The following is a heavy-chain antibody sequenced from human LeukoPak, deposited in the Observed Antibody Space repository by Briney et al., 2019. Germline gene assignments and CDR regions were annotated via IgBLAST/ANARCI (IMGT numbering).Heavy chain of an antibody. J-gene: IGHJ6*03. CDR1: GGSFSGYY. CDR2: INHSGSS. D-gene: IGHD3-10*01. V-gene: IGHV4-34*01. CDR3: ARGFRYYYYYMDV. Sequence: PSETLSLTCAVYGGSFSGYYWNWIRQPPGKGLECIGEINHSGSSNYNPSLKSRVTISVDTSKNQFSLKLSSVTAADTAVYYCARGFRYYYYYMDVWGKGTTVTVSS.